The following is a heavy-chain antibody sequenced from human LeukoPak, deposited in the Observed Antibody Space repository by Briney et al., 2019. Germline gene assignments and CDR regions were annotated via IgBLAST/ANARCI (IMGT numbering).Heavy chain of an antibody. J-gene: IGHJ4*02. V-gene: IGHV3-7*01. CDR2: IKQDGSEK. CDR3: ARVEGYYGSGSYNY. CDR1: GFTFSSYW. Sequence: PGGSLRLSCAASGFTFSSYWMSWVRQAPGKGLEWVANIKQDGSEKYYVDSVKGRFTISRDNAKNSLYLQMNSLRAEDMAVYYCARVEGYYGSGSYNYWGQGTLVTVSS. D-gene: IGHD3-10*01.